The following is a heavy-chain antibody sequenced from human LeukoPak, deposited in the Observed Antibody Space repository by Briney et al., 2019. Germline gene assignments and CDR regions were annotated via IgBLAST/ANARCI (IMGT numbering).Heavy chain of an antibody. D-gene: IGHD4-23*01. CDR1: GGTFSSYA. Sequence: AASVTVSCKASGGTFSSYAISWVRQAPGQGLEWMGGIIPIFGTANYAQKFQGRVTITADESTSTAYMELSSLRSEDTAVYYCARQGYSGHSQGAADYWGQGTLVTVSS. V-gene: IGHV1-69*13. CDR2: IIPIFGTA. J-gene: IGHJ4*02. CDR3: ARQGYSGHSQGAADY.